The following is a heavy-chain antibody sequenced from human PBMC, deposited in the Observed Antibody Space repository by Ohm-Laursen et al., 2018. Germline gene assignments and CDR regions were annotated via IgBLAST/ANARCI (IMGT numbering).Heavy chain of an antibody. J-gene: IGHJ4*02. CDR1: GFTFSSYA. V-gene: IGHV3-23*01. D-gene: IGHD3-22*01. CDR3: AKAPPRYYDSSGYYSY. Sequence: SLRLSCTASGFTFSSYAMSWVRQAPGKGLAWVSAISGRGGSTYYADSVKGRFTISRDNSKNTLYLQMNSLRAEDTAVYYCAKAPPRYYDSSGYYSYWGQGTLVTVSS. CDR2: ISGRGGST.